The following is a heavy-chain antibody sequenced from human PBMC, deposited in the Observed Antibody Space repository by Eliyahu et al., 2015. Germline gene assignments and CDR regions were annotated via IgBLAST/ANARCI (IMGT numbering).Heavy chain of an antibody. D-gene: IGHD6-19*01. J-gene: IGHJ5*02. Sequence: QVQLQESGPGLVKPSETLSLTCSVSGFSISSDSSWSYIRQSPGKGLEWIGSIRHSGDTFYSPSLNSRVTLSLDFSKNQFSLRLSSVTAADTAVYYCAKDGSEWARDHWGQGIMVTVSS. CDR3: AKDGSEWARDH. CDR2: IRHSGDT. V-gene: IGHV4-38-2*02. CDR1: GFSISSDSS.